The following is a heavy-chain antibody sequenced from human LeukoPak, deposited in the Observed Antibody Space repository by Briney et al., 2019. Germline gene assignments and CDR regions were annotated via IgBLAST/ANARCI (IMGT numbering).Heavy chain of an antibody. CDR3: AKDGGNWYDSEGNYLMRSFMDV. CDR1: GFTFSHYG. Sequence: GGSLRLSCVTSGFTFSHYGMHWVRQLAGKGLEWEAAISLDAEGDYHVDSVKGRFTISRDNSKNTLYLQMNSLRVEGTAVYYCAKDGGNWYDSEGNYLMRSFMDVWGKGTTVTVSS. V-gene: IGHV3-30*18. CDR2: ISLDAEGD. D-gene: IGHD3-16*01. J-gene: IGHJ6*03.